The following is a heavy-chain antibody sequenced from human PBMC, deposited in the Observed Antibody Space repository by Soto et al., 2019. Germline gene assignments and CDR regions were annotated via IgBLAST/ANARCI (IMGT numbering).Heavy chain of an antibody. Sequence: QVQLVQSGAEVKKPGSSVKVSCKASGGTFSSYIISWVRQAPGQGLEWMGRIIPILGIADYAQKFQGRVTITADKSTSTAYMDLSSLRSEDSAVYYCARASADIVELPAAFDLWGRGTLVTVSS. CDR1: GGTFSSYI. CDR3: ARASADIVELPAAFDL. J-gene: IGHJ2*01. V-gene: IGHV1-69*02. CDR2: IIPILGIA. D-gene: IGHD2-2*01.